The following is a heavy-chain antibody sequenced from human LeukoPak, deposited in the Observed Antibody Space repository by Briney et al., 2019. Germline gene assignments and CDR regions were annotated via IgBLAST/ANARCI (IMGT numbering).Heavy chain of an antibody. CDR1: GFTVSSNN. D-gene: IGHD2-21*02. CDR2: IYSGGST. J-gene: IGHJ6*02. Sequence: GGSLCLTCAASGFTVSSNNWCCGRHAPREGVVGGSVIYSGGSTYYADSVKGRFTISRDNSKNTLYLQMNSLRAEDTAVYYCARDGGDDYYYYGMDVWGQGTTVTVSS. V-gene: IGHV3-66*02. CDR3: ARDGGDDYYYYGMDV.